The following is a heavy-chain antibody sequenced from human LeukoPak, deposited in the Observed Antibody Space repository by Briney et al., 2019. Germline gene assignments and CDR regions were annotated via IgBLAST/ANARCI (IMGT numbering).Heavy chain of an antibody. V-gene: IGHV4-59*01. CDR2: IYYSGST. J-gene: IGHJ6*02. CDR3: AREWRPGYSSGVYGMDV. CDR1: GGSISSYY. D-gene: IGHD6-19*01. Sequence: PSETLSLTCTVSGGSISSYYWSWIRQPPGKGLEWIGYIYYSGSTNYNPSLKSRVTISVDTSKNQFSLKLSSVTAADTAVYYCAREWRPGYSSGVYGMDVWGQGTTVTVSS.